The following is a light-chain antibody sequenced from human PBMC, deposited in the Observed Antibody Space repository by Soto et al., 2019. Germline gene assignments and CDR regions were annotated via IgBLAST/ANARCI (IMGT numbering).Light chain of an antibody. CDR2: AAS. J-gene: IGKJ1*01. CDR3: EQYYSFPPA. CDR1: QGISSY. Sequence: VIWMTQSPSLLSASTGDRVTICCRMSQGISSYLAWYQQKQGKAPELLIYAASTLQSGVPSRFSGIRSGNDCPLAISCLQSEDFSAYYLEQYYSFPPAFGPGTKVDIK. V-gene: IGKV1D-8*01.